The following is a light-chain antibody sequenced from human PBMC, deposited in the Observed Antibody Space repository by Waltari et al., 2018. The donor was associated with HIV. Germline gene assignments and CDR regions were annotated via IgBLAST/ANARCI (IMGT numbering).Light chain of an antibody. V-gene: IGLV1-44*01. CDR2: SDH. CDR3: AAWDDNLNGPL. J-gene: IGLJ2*01. CDR1: TSSIGSNT. Sequence: QSVLTQPPSASGTPGQRVTISCSGSTSSIGSNTVNWYQHLPGTAPKLLLYSDHQRPSGVPNRFSGSKSDTSASLAISGLQSEDEADYYCAAWDDNLNGPLFGGGTKLTVL.